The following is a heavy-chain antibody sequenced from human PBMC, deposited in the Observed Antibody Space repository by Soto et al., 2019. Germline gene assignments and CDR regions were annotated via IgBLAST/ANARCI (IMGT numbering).Heavy chain of an antibody. CDR1: GVSITSNY. D-gene: IGHD1-26*01. CDR3: ARDSPSSGRSFDL. Sequence: QVHLKESGPGLVKPSETLSLTCNVSGVSITSNYWNWVRQPAGKIREWIGRIFHTGATNVNSNLRSRVIMSIDTSKNQFSLKLRPVTAADTAVYYCARDSPSSGRSFDLWGQGILVTVSS. J-gene: IGHJ4*02. CDR2: IFHTGAT. V-gene: IGHV4-4*07.